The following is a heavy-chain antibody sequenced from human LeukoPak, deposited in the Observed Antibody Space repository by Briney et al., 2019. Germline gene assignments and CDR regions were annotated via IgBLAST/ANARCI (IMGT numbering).Heavy chain of an antibody. CDR3: ARGRSSGWTYFDY. CDR2: MFYSGNT. J-gene: IGHJ4*02. V-gene: IGHV4-59*01. D-gene: IGHD6-19*01. CDR1: GGSISSYY. Sequence: PSETLSLTCTVSGGSISSYYWSWIRQPPGKGLEWIGDMFYSGNTNYSPSLKSRVTISVDTSKNQFSLSLSSVTTADTAVYYCARGRSSGWTYFDYWGQGTLVTVSS.